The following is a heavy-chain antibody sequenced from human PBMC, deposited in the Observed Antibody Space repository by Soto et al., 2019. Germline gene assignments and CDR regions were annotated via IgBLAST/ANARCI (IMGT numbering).Heavy chain of an antibody. D-gene: IGHD6-13*01. V-gene: IGHV2-26*01. Sequence: ETLSLTCTVSGFSLSNARIGVSWIRQPPGXALXXLXXIXSXXXKXXXTSLKSRLTISKDTSKSQVVLTMTNMEPVDTATYYCARSYSNTFDYWGQGTLVTVSS. CDR2: IXSXXXK. CDR3: ARSYSNTFDY. CDR1: GFSLSNARIG. J-gene: IGHJ4*02.